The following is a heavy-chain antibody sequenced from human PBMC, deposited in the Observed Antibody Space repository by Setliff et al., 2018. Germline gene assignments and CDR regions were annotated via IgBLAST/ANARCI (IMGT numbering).Heavy chain of an antibody. J-gene: IGHJ4*02. CDR1: GFRFSDLY. V-gene: IGHV3-11*04. D-gene: IGHD2-15*01. CDR2: ISGDGTTI. CDR3: ARFACNGGSCYLSASDH. Sequence: GGSLRLSCAASGFRFSDLYMSWARQAPGKGLEWISKISGDGTTIYNADSVRGRFTISRDNANNSLYLQMNSLSAEDTAMYYCARFACNGGSCYLSASDHWGQGALGTVAS.